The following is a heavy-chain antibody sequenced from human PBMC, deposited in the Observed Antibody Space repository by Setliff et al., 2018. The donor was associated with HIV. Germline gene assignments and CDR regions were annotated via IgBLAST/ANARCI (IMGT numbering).Heavy chain of an antibody. CDR2: IYYSGST. Sequence: PSETLSLTCTVSGGSISSDYWSWIRQPPGKGLEWIGYIYYSGSTNYNPSLKSRVTISVATSKNQFSLTLNSVTTADTAVYYCARSRTSSGYYGVTGYGMDVWGQGTTVTVSS. CDR1: GGSISSDY. D-gene: IGHD3-22*01. CDR3: ARSRTSSGYYGVTGYGMDV. J-gene: IGHJ6*02. V-gene: IGHV4-59*01.